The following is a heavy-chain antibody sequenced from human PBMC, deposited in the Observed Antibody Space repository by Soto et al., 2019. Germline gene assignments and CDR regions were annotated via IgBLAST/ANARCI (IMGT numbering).Heavy chain of an antibody. CDR1: GGSIDSGGYY. D-gene: IGHD3-10*01. J-gene: IGHJ6*02. Sequence: SETLSLTCTVSGGSIDSGGYYWSWIRQHPGKGLEWIGYSYYNGITYYNPSLKSRVTISVDTSENQFSLELRSVTAADTAVYYCTRDLPSFRGLLMDVWGQGTTVTVSS. CDR2: SYYNGIT. V-gene: IGHV4-31*03. CDR3: TRDLPSFRGLLMDV.